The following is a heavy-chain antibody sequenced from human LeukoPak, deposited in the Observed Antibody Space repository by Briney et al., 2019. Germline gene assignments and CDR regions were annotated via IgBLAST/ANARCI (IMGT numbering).Heavy chain of an antibody. CDR2: IYTSGST. V-gene: IGHV4-61*02. Sequence: SETLSLTCTVSGGSISSGSYYWSWIRQPAGKGLEWIGRIYTSGSTNYNPSLKSRVTISVDTSKNQFSLKLSSVTAADTAVYYCARVVEMATNYYYYYYMDVWGKGTTVTISS. D-gene: IGHD5-24*01. J-gene: IGHJ6*03. CDR1: GGSISSGSYY. CDR3: ARVVEMATNYYYYYYMDV.